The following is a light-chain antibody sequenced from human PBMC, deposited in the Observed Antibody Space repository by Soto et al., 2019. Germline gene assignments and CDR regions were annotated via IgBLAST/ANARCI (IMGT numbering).Light chain of an antibody. CDR3: QQYGNSPPNT. V-gene: IGKV3-20*01. CDR2: GAS. Sequence: EIVLTQSPGTLSLSPGERATLSCRASQSVSSSYLAWYQQEPGQAPRLLIYGASSRATGIPDRFSGSGSGTDFTLTISRLEPDDFAVYFCQQYGNSPPNTFGQGTKVDIK. J-gene: IGKJ2*01. CDR1: QSVSSSY.